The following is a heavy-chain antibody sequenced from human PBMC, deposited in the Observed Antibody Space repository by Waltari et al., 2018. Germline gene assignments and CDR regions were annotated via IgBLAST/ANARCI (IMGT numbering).Heavy chain of an antibody. D-gene: IGHD5-12*01. J-gene: IGHJ4*02. Sequence: QVQLQQWGAGLLKPSETLSVTCEVFDDSFSNYYWVLIRPSPGKGLEWIGEINRGGSTNYNPSLKGRVTISLDMSKKQVSLRVTSVTAADTAVYYCAREYSSFEPIFDYWGRGTLVTVSS. CDR1: DDSFSNYY. CDR3: AREYSSFEPIFDY. CDR2: INRGGST. V-gene: IGHV4-34*02.